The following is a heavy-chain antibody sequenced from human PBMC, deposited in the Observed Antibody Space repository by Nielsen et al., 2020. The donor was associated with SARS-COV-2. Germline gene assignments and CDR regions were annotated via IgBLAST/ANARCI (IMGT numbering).Heavy chain of an antibody. CDR1: GGSISSSSYY. CDR2: IYYSGST. Sequence: ESLKISCTVSGGSISSSSYYWGWIRQPPGKGLEWIGSIYYSGSTYYNPSLKSRVTISVDTSKNQFSLKLSSVTAADTAVYYCADLGRPWEFNWFDPWGQGTLVTVSS. CDR3: ADLGRPWEFNWFDP. J-gene: IGHJ5*02. V-gene: IGHV4-39*01. D-gene: IGHD1-26*01.